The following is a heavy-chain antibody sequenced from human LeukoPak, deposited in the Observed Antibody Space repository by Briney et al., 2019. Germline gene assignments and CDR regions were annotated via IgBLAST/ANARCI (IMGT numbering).Heavy chain of an antibody. V-gene: IGHV3-66*01. D-gene: IGHD2-2*01. CDR1: GFTVSSNY. CDR2: IYSCGST. Sequence: GGSLRLSCAASGFTVSSNYMSWVRQAPGKGLEWVSFIYSCGSTYYADSVKGRFTISRDNSKNTLYLQMNSLRAEDTAVYYCAREPTIFWSSTSCNAGGNTPNWFVPWGQGTLVTVSS. J-gene: IGHJ5*02. CDR3: AREPTIFWSSTSCNAGGNTPNWFVP.